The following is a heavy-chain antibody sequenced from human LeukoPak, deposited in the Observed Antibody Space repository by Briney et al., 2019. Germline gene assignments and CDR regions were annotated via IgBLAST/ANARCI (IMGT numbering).Heavy chain of an antibody. V-gene: IGHV3-48*04. CDR1: GFTFSAYN. J-gene: IGHJ4*02. CDR3: ARDWRAGDYYFDY. D-gene: IGHD4-17*01. CDR2: ISSGSGAI. Sequence: GGSLRLSCAASGFTFSAYNMNWVRQAPGKSLEWISYISSGSGAIYYANSVKGRFTISRDNAKNTLFLQMNSLRAEDTAVYYCARDWRAGDYYFDYWGQGTLVTVSS.